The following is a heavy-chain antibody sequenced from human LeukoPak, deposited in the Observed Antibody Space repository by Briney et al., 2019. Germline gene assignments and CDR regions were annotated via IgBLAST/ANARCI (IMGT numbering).Heavy chain of an antibody. Sequence: GGSLRLSCAASGFSLNTYSMNWVRQAPGKGLEGVSDISSSSTSIYYADSVKGRFTISRDNAKNSVYLQMNSLRAEDTAVYHCAAGGDYYYHMDVWGKGTTVTVSS. CDR3: AAGGDYYYHMDV. CDR2: ISSSSTSI. D-gene: IGHD3-10*01. V-gene: IGHV3-48*04. J-gene: IGHJ6*03. CDR1: GFSLNTYS.